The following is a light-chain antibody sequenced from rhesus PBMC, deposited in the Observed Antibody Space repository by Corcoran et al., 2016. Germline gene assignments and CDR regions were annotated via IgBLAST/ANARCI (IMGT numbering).Light chain of an antibody. CDR2: YST. J-gene: IGKJ4*01. CDR3: QQYNSLLT. V-gene: IGKV1-25*01. CDR1: QGISSK. Sequence: DIQMTQAPSSVSASVGDRVTITCRASQGISSKLAWYQQKPGKAPKLLIYYSTTLRSGVPSRFSGSGAGTEFTLTINSLQPEDFATYFCQQYNSLLTFGGGTKVKIK.